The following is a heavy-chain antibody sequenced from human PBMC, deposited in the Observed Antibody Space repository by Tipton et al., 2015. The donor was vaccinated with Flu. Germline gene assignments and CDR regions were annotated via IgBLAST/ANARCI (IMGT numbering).Heavy chain of an antibody. Sequence: TLSLTCTVSGGSISSYYWSWIRQPSGKGLEWIGYIYYSGSTNYNPSLKSRITISVDTSKIQFSLELSSVTAADTAVYYCARDLGDIVVVPAAMRAGWFDPWGQGTLVPVSS. J-gene: IGHJ5*02. CDR3: ARDLGDIVVVPAAMRAGWFDP. CDR2: IYYSGST. D-gene: IGHD2-2*01. CDR1: GGSISSYY. V-gene: IGHV4-59*01.